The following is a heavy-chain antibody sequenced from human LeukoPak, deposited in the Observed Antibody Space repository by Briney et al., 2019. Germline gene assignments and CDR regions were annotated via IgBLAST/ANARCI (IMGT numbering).Heavy chain of an antibody. CDR1: GGSISSGDYY. V-gene: IGHV4-30-4*01. J-gene: IGHJ4*02. CDR2: IYYSGST. Sequence: PLETLSLTCTVSGGSISSGDYYWSWIRQPPGKGLEWIGYIYYSGSTYYNPSLKSRLTISLDTSKNQFSLNLSSVTAADTAVYYCARGTGGASTNFDYWGQGTLVTVSS. D-gene: IGHD1-14*01. CDR3: ARGTGGASTNFDY.